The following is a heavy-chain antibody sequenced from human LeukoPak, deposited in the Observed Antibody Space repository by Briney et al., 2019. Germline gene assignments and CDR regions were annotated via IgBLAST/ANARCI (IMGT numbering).Heavy chain of an antibody. CDR2: IYYSGST. V-gene: IGHV4-39*06. CDR1: GGSISSSSYY. CDR3: ARDYCSGGSCHAFDI. Sequence: PSETLSLTCTVSGGSISSSSYYWGWIRHPPGKGLEWIGSIYYSGSTYYNPSLKSRVTISVDTSKNQFPLKLSSVTAADTAVYYCARDYCSGGSCHAFDIWGQGTMVTVSS. D-gene: IGHD2-15*01. J-gene: IGHJ3*02.